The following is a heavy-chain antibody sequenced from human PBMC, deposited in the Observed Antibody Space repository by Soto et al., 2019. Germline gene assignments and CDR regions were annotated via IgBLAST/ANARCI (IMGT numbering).Heavy chain of an antibody. CDR3: VLSQDYDSSGYFFDY. J-gene: IGHJ4*02. V-gene: IGHV3-30*03. Sequence: QVQLVESGGGVVQPGRSLRLSCAASGFTFSSYGMHWVRQAPGKGLEWVAVISYDGSNKDYADSVKGRFTISRDNSKNTLYLQMNSLRAEDTAVYYCVLSQDYDSSGYFFDYWGQGTLVTVSS. CDR1: GFTFSSYG. D-gene: IGHD3-22*01. CDR2: ISYDGSNK.